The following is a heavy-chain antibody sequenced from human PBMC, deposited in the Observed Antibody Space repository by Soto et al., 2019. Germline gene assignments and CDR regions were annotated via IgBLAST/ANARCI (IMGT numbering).Heavy chain of an antibody. V-gene: IGHV4-59*01. CDR2: IYYSGST. D-gene: IGHD3-3*01. Sequence: SETLSLTCTVSGGSISSYYWSWIRQPPGKGLEWIGYIYYSGSTNYNPSLKSRITISVDTSKNQFSLKLSSVTAADTAVYYCARGRVLRFLEWLLPFDYWGQGTLVTVSS. J-gene: IGHJ4*02. CDR1: GGSISSYY. CDR3: ARGRVLRFLEWLLPFDY.